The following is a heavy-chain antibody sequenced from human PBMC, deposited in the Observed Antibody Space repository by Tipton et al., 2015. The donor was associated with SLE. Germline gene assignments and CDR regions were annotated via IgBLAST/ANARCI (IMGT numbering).Heavy chain of an antibody. CDR1: GGSFSGYY. V-gene: IGHV4-34*01. D-gene: IGHD5-24*01. CDR2: INHSGST. J-gene: IGHJ3*02. Sequence: TLSLTCAVYGGSFSGYYWSWIRQPPGKGLEWIGEINHSGSTNYNQPLKSRVTISVDTSKNQFSLKLSSVTAADTAVYYWARKRNGMGIWGQGTVVTVSS. CDR3: ARKRNGMGI.